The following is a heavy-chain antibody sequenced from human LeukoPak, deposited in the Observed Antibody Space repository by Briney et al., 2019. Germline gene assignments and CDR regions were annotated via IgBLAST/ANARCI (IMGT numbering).Heavy chain of an antibody. J-gene: IGHJ4*02. V-gene: IGHV4-59*08. D-gene: IGHD2-15*01. CDR1: GGSISSSY. CDR3: ARSGSYAAAGDY. Sequence: PSQTLSLTCTVSGGSISSSYLRWIRRPPGKGLEWIGYIYYSGSTNYNPSLKSRVTISLATSKNQSSLKLSSVTAADTAVYYCARSGSYAAAGDYWGQGTLVTVSS. CDR2: IYYSGST.